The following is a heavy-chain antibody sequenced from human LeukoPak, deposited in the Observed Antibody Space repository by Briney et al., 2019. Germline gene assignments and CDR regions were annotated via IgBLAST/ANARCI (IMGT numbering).Heavy chain of an antibody. J-gene: IGHJ3*02. Sequence: GASVKVSCKASGYTFTSYDINWVRQATGQGLEWMGWMNPNSGNTGYAQKFQSRVTMTRNTSIGTDYMELSSLRSEDTAVYYCARGLATVTTRAFDIWGQGTMVTVSS. CDR1: GYTFTSYD. V-gene: IGHV1-8*01. CDR2: MNPNSGNT. D-gene: IGHD4-17*01. CDR3: ARGLATVTTRAFDI.